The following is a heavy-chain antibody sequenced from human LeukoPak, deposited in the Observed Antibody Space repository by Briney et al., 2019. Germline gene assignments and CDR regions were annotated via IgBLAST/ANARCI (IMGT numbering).Heavy chain of an antibody. J-gene: IGHJ4*02. CDR3: AKWKYSNSGIDDY. CDR1: GFTFSSYG. D-gene: IGHD6-6*01. Sequence: GRSLRLSCAASGFTFSSYGMHWVRQVPGKGLEWVSVISGSGDNTYYADSVKGRFTTSRDNSKNMLYLQMNSLRAEDTVVYYCAKWKYSNSGIDDYWGQGTLVTVSS. CDR2: ISGSGDNT. V-gene: IGHV3-23*01.